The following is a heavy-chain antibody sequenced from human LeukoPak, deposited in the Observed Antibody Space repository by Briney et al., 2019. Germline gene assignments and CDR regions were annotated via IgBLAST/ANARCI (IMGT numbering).Heavy chain of an antibody. Sequence: ASVKVSCKVSGYTSPFYGITWVRQAPGQGLEWMGWMNPNSGNTGYAQKFQGRVTMTRNTSISTAYMELSSLRSEDTAVYYCARNRALRWLEMAYWGQGTLVTVSS. CDR1: GYTSPFYG. CDR3: ARNRALRWLEMAY. D-gene: IGHD5-24*01. J-gene: IGHJ4*02. CDR2: MNPNSGNT. V-gene: IGHV1-8*01.